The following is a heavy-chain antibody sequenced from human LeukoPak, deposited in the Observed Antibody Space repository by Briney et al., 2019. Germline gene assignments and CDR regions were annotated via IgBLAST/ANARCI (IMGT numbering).Heavy chain of an antibody. D-gene: IGHD5-24*01. CDR1: GGSISSSTYY. V-gene: IGHV4-39*01. CDR2: FYYTGTT. J-gene: IGHJ4*02. CDR3: GGNNFYYFAY. Sequence: SETLSLTCTVSGGSISSSTYYWGWIRQPPGKGLEWIGSFYYTGTTYYNPSLKSRVTISVETSKNQFSLKLTSVTAADTAVYYCGGNNFYYFAYWGQGSLVTVSS.